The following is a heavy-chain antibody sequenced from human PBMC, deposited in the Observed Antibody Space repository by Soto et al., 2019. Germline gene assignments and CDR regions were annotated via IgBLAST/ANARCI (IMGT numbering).Heavy chain of an antibody. CDR3: SSGGSPPQH. CDR2: ISWNSGSI. J-gene: IGHJ1*01. D-gene: IGHD2-15*01. V-gene: IGHV3-9*01. CDR1: GFTFDDYA. Sequence: GGSLRLSCAASGFTFDDYAMHWVRQAPGKGLEWVSGISWNSGSIGYADSVKGRFTISRDNAKNSLYLQMNSLRAEDTALYYCSSGGSPPQHWGQGTLVTVSS.